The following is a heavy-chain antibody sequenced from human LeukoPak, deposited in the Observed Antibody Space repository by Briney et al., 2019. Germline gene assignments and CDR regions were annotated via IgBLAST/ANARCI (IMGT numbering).Heavy chain of an antibody. CDR2: ISSSGGTI. D-gene: IGHD3-9*01. V-gene: IGHV3-11*01. J-gene: IGHJ5*02. Sequence: GGSLRLSCAASGFTFSDYYMSWIRQAPGKGLEWVSYISSSGGTIYYADSVKGRFTISRDNAKNSLYLQMNSLRAEDTAVYYCARDQYDILTGYWFDPWGQGTLVTVSS. CDR1: GFTFSDYY. CDR3: ARDQYDILTGYWFDP.